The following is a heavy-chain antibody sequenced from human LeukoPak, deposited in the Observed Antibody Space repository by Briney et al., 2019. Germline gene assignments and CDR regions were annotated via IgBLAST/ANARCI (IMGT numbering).Heavy chain of an antibody. J-gene: IGHJ4*02. V-gene: IGHV4-59*08. D-gene: IGHD2-21*02. CDR2: IHYSGAT. CDR1: GGSISYDY. Sequence: SETLSLTCTVSGGSISYDYWSWIRQSPGKRLEWIGYIHYSGATNYSPSLKSRVTISVNTSKNQFSLKLSSVTAADTALYYCATLRGASTAVFDSWGQGALVTVSS. CDR3: ATLRGASTAVFDS.